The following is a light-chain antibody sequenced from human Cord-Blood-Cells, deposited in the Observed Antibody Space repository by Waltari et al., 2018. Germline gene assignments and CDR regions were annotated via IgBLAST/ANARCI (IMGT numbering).Light chain of an antibody. CDR1: SSDVGGYNY. CDR2: DVS. J-gene: IGLJ3*02. V-gene: IGLV2-14*03. CDR3: SSYTSSSTRV. Sequence: QSALTQPASVSGSPGQSITISCTGTSSDVGGYNYVSWYQQHPGTAPKLMIYDVSKRPSGVSNRFSGSNSGNTASLTISRLQAEDDADYYCSSYTSSSTRVFGGGTKLTVL.